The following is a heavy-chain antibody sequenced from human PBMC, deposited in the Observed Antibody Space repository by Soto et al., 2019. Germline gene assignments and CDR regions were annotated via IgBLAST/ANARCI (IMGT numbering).Heavy chain of an antibody. CDR1: GFTFSSYW. J-gene: IGHJ6*03. V-gene: IGHV3-7*01. CDR2: IKQDGSEK. D-gene: IGHD2-15*01. CDR3: ARGAHSSYYYYMDV. Sequence: GGSLRLSCAASGFTFSSYWMSWVRQAPGKGLEWVANIKQDGSEKYYVDSVKGRFTISRDNAKNSLYLQMNSLRAEDTAVYYCARGAHSSYYYYMDVWGKGTTVTVSS.